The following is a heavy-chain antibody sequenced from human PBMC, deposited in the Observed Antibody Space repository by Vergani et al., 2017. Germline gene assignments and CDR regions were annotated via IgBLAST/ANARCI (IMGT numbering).Heavy chain of an antibody. Sequence: DVQLLESGGGLVQPGGSLRLSCAASGFTFQAFAFHWVRHVSGRGLEWVSGIDRNYGVKNGNSFEGRFSISRDNAKKAVFLQMNNLRHEDTALYFCVKDNDYDADGPFDLWGRGTLVTVSS. CDR3: VKDNDYDADGPFDL. J-gene: IGHJ2*01. CDR1: GFTFQAFA. V-gene: IGHV3-9*01. D-gene: IGHD3-16*01. CDR2: IDRNYGVK.